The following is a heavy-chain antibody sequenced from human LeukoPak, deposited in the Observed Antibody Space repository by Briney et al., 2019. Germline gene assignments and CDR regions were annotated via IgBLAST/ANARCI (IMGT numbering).Heavy chain of an antibody. Sequence: PSETLSLTCAVYGGSFSGYHWSWIRQPPGKGLEWIGEINHSGSTNYNPSLKSRVTISVDTSKDQFSLKLSSVTAADTAVYYCARAQYSSGWNDAFDIWGQGTMVTVSS. CDR1: GGSFSGYH. V-gene: IGHV4-34*01. CDR3: ARAQYSSGWNDAFDI. CDR2: INHSGST. D-gene: IGHD6-19*01. J-gene: IGHJ3*02.